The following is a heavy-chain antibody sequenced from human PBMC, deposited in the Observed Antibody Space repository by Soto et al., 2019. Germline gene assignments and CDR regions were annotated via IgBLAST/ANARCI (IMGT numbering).Heavy chain of an antibody. J-gene: IGHJ3*02. D-gene: IGHD3-3*01. V-gene: IGHV4-39*01. CDR1: GGSISSSSYY. Sequence: QLQLQESGPGLVKPSETPSLTCTVSGGSISSSSYYWGWIRQPPGKGLEWIGSIYYSGSTYYNPSLKSRVTISVDTSKNQFSLKLSSVTAADTAVYYCARHVRKPKLRFLEWLSQLGAFDIWGQGTMVTVSS. CDR2: IYYSGST. CDR3: ARHVRKPKLRFLEWLSQLGAFDI.